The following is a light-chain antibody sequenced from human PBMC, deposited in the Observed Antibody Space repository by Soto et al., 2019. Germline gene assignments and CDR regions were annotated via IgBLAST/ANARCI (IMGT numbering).Light chain of an antibody. CDR1: SSDVGAYTY. J-gene: IGLJ1*01. CDR3: TSYTSSSTPYV. Sequence: QSVLTQPASVSGSPGQSITISCAGTSSDVGAYTYVSWYQQHPGKAPKLMIYDVSNRPSGVSNRFSGSKSGNTASLTISGLQAEDEADYYCTSYTSSSTPYVFGGGTNVTVL. V-gene: IGLV2-14*01. CDR2: DVS.